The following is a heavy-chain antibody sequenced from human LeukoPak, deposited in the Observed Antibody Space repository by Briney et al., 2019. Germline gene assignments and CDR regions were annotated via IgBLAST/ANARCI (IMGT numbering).Heavy chain of an antibody. Sequence: PGGSLRLSCAASGFTFSSYAMSWVRQASGKGLEWVSAISGSGGSTYYADSVKGRFTISRDNSKNTLYLQMNSLRAEDTAVYYCAKDLENYYDSSGYPDYWGQGTLVTVSS. V-gene: IGHV3-23*01. D-gene: IGHD3-22*01. CDR3: AKDLENYYDSSGYPDY. CDR2: ISGSGGST. CDR1: GFTFSSYA. J-gene: IGHJ4*02.